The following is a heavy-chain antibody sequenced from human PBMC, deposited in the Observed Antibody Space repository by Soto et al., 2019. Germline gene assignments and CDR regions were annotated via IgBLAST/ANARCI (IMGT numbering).Heavy chain of an antibody. V-gene: IGHV4-59*01. D-gene: IGHD3-3*01. J-gene: IGHJ4*02. Sequence: QVQLQESGPGLVKPSETLSLTCTVSGGSINDYYWSWIRQPPGKGLEWIGYIFYTGTTHYDPSLKSRVTISVDTSKNQFSLSLNSVTAADTAVYYCSREDDFWSGYLAYWGQGTLVTVSS. CDR1: GGSINDYY. CDR3: SREDDFWSGYLAY. CDR2: IFYTGTT.